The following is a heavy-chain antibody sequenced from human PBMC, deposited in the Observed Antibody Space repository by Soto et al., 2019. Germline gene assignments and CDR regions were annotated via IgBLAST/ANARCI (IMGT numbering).Heavy chain of an antibody. Sequence: EMQLVESGGGLVQPGGSLRLSCAASGFTFSRYWMHWVRQAPGKGLVWVSRLNTDGKDTRYADSVKGRFTISRDNAKNTLYLQMNSLRAEDTAVYYCARPLGLKGDAFDFWGQGTMVTVSS. D-gene: IGHD6-19*01. CDR3: ARPLGLKGDAFDF. V-gene: IGHV3-74*01. CDR1: GFTFSRYW. CDR2: LNTDGKDT. J-gene: IGHJ3*01.